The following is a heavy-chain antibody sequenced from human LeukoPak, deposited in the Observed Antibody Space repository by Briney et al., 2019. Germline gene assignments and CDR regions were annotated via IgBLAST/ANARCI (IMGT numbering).Heavy chain of an antibody. CDR3: ASGRTDIVVVPATLRNYYFDY. J-gene: IGHJ4*02. Sequence: SVKASCKASGYTFTSYGISWVRQAPGQGLEWMGGIMPMFGTANYAQKFQGRVTITADKSTSTAYMELSSLRSEDTAVYYCASGRTDIVVVPATLRNYYFDYWGQGTLVTVSS. D-gene: IGHD2-2*01. CDR2: IMPMFGTA. CDR1: GYTFTSYG. V-gene: IGHV1-69*06.